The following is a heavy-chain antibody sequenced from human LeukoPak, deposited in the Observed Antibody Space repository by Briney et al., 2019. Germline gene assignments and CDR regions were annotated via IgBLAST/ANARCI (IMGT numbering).Heavy chain of an antibody. V-gene: IGHV3-7*01. CDR2: IKQDGSEK. CDR3: ARAAYSSTWYSRYFDL. D-gene: IGHD6-13*01. J-gene: IGHJ2*01. Sequence: TGGSLRLSCAASGFTFSSYWMSWVRQAPGKGLEWVANIKQDGSEKYYVDSVKGRFTISRDNAKNSLYLQMNSLRAGDTAVYYCARAAYSSTWYSRYFDLWGRGTLVTVSS. CDR1: GFTFSSYW.